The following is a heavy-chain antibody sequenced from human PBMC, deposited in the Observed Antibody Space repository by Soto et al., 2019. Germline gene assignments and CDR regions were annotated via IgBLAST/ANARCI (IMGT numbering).Heavy chain of an antibody. D-gene: IGHD3-22*01. V-gene: IGHV3-23*01. CDR3: AKEMGDYYDSSGSWFDP. J-gene: IGHJ5*02. Sequence: GGSLRLSCAASGFTFSSYVMSWVHQAPGKGLEWVSAISGSGGNTYYADSVKGRFTISRDNSKNTLFLQMNSLRAEDTAFYFCAKEMGDYYDSSGSWFDPWGQGTLVTVSS. CDR2: ISGSGGNT. CDR1: GFTFSSYV.